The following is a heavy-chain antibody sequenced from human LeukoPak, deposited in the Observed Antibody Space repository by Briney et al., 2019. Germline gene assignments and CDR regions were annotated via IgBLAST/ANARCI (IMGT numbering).Heavy chain of an antibody. CDR3: ARVKSCSGGSCPEYYYYYYYMDV. CDR1: GFTFSSYW. V-gene: IGHV3-7*01. CDR2: IKQDGSEK. D-gene: IGHD2-15*01. Sequence: PGGSLRLSCAASGFTFSSYWMSWVRQAPGKGLEWVANIKQDGSEKYYVDSVKGRFTISRDNAKNSLYLQMNSLRAENTAVYYCARVKSCSGGSCPEYYYYYYYMDVWGKGTTVTVSS. J-gene: IGHJ6*03.